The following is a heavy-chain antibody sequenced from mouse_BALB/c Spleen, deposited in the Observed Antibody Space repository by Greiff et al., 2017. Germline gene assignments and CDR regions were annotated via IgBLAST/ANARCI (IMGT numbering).Heavy chain of an antibody. CDR1: GYTFTSYW. CDR2: INPSNGRT. J-gene: IGHJ4*01. Sequence: QVQLQQPGAELVKPGASVKLSCKASGYTFTSYWMHWVKQRPGQGLEWIGEINPSNGRTNYNEKFKSKATLTVDKSSSTAYMQLSSLTSEDSAVYYCARGGNYTNYYAMDYWGQGTSVTVSS. V-gene: IGHV1S81*02. D-gene: IGHD2-1*01. CDR3: ARGGNYTNYYAMDY.